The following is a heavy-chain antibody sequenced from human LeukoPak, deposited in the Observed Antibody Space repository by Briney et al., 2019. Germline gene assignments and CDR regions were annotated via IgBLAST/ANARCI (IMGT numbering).Heavy chain of an antibody. V-gene: IGHV3-30*02. CDR2: IRYDGSNK. Sequence: AGGSLRLSCAASGFTFSSYGMHWVRQAPGKGLEWVAFIRYDGSNKYYADSVKGRFTISRDNSKNTLYLQMNSLRAEDTAVYYCAKGFESSGWFSEYYFDYWGQGTLVTVSS. J-gene: IGHJ4*02. CDR3: AKGFESSGWFSEYYFDY. D-gene: IGHD6-19*01. CDR1: GFTFSSYG.